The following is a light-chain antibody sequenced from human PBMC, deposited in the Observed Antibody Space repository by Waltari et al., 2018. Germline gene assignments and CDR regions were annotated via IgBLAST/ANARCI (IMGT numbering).Light chain of an antibody. CDR3: QQYNNWPPMYT. Sequence: EIVMTQSPATLSVSPGERVTLSCRASQSVSSNLAWYQQKPGQAPRVLIYAASTRATGIPARFSGSGSGTEFTLTISSLQSEDCAVYYCQQYNNWPPMYTFGQGTKLEIK. CDR1: QSVSSN. V-gene: IGKV3-15*01. J-gene: IGKJ2*01. CDR2: AAS.